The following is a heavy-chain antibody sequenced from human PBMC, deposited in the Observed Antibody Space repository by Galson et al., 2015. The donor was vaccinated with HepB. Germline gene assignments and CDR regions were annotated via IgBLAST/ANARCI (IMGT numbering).Heavy chain of an antibody. D-gene: IGHD5-18*01. CDR1: GGSFGSFS. CDR2: IFPIFRTT. J-gene: IGHJ4*02. V-gene: IGHV1-69*13. CDR3: ASIESRYGYEDFDY. Sequence: SVKVSCKASGGSFGSFSISWVRQAPGLGLEWMGGIFPIFRTTNYAQKFQDRVTISADESTSTAYMELSSLRSEDTAVYYCASIESRYGYEDFDYWGQGTLVTVSS.